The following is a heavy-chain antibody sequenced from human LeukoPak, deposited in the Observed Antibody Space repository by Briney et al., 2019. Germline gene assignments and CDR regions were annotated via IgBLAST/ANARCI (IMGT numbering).Heavy chain of an antibody. V-gene: IGHV3-23*01. Sequence: PGGSLRLSCAASGFTFSSYAMSWVRQAPGKGLEWVSAISGSGGSTYYADSVKGRFTISRDNSKNMLYLQMNSLRAEDTAVYYCACSGSGSYSFGALVVGRSPMYNWFDPWGQGTLVTVSS. CDR2: ISGSGGST. J-gene: IGHJ5*02. CDR3: ACSGSGSYSFGALVVGRSPMYNWFDP. D-gene: IGHD3-10*01. CDR1: GFTFSSYA.